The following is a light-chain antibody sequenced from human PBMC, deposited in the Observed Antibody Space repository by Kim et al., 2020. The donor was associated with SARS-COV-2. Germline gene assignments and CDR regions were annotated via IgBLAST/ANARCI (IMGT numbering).Light chain of an antibody. CDR3: TSYRTGSTYV. CDR2: DVS. CDR1: SSDVGGYNF. J-gene: IGLJ1*01. Sequence: GQSITISYTGTSSDVGGYNFVSWYQQHPGKAPKVMIFDVSKRPSGVSNRFSGSKSGDTASLTISGLQTEDEADYYCTSYRTGSTYVFGSGTKVTVL. V-gene: IGLV2-14*04.